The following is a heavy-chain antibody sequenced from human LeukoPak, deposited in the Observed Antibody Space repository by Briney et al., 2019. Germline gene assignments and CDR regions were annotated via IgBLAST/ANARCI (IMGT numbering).Heavy chain of an antibody. Sequence: SGPTLVIPTQTLTLTCTFSGFSLSTSGMRVSWIRQPPGKALECLARIDWEYDKYYTTSMKTRPTIYKNTTKNHVVLTMTNMDPVDTATYYCARMSNTGWSTFDYWGQGTLVTVSS. CDR3: ARMSNTGWSTFDY. CDR1: GFSLSTSGMR. D-gene: IGHD5/OR15-5a*01. CDR2: IDWEYDK. V-gene: IGHV2-70*04. J-gene: IGHJ4*02.